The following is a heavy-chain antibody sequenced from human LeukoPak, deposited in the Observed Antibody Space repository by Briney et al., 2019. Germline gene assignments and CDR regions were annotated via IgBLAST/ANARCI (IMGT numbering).Heavy chain of an antibody. D-gene: IGHD1-1*01. J-gene: IGHJ4*02. V-gene: IGHV3-21*01. Sequence: GGSLRLSCAASGFTFSSYSMSWVRQAPGKGLEWVSSISSSSSYIYYADSVKGRFTISRDNAKNSLYLQMNSLRAEDTAVYYCARDWKNYFDYWGQGTLVTVSS. CDR3: ARDWKNYFDY. CDR1: GFTFSSYS. CDR2: ISSSSSYI.